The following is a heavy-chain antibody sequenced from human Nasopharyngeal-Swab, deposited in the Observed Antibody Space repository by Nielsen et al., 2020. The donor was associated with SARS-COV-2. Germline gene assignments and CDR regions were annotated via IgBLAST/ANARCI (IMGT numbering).Heavy chain of an antibody. D-gene: IGHD6-19*01. Sequence: ASVKVSCKASGYTFTSYYMHWVRQAPGQGLEWMGWINAGNGNTKYSQKFQGRVTITRDTSASTAYMELSSLRSEDTAVYYCARARSSGWYRSHAFDIWGQGTMVTVSS. J-gene: IGHJ3*02. CDR3: ARARSSGWYRSHAFDI. CDR2: INAGNGNT. V-gene: IGHV1-3*01. CDR1: GYTFTSYY.